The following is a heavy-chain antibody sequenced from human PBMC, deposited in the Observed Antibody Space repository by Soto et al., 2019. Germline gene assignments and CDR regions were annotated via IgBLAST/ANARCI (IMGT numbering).Heavy chain of an antibody. Sequence: QVQLVESGGGVVQPGRSLRLSCAASGFNFSSYAMHWVRQAPGKGLERVAVISYDGSNKYYADSVKGRFTISRDNSKNTLYVQMNSLRPEDTAVYYCARAPDIVLIRAYYYYGMDVWGQGTTVTVSS. CDR3: ARAPDIVLIRAYYYYGMDV. J-gene: IGHJ6*02. D-gene: IGHD2-8*01. CDR1: GFNFSSYA. V-gene: IGHV3-30-3*01. CDR2: ISYDGSNK.